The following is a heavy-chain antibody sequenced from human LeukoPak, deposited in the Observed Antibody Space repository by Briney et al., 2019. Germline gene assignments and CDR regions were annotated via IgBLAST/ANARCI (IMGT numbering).Heavy chain of an antibody. CDR1: GGSFSGFY. J-gene: IGHJ6*03. Sequence: SETPSPTRAGYGGSFSGFYWSWVRQPAGEGLEWIGRIYTSGSTNYNPSLKSRVTMSVDTSKNQFSLKLSSVTAADTAVYYCASGSWEDYYYYMDVWGKGTTVTISS. V-gene: IGHV4-59*10. CDR3: ASGSWEDYYYYMDV. CDR2: IYTSGST. D-gene: IGHD2-15*01.